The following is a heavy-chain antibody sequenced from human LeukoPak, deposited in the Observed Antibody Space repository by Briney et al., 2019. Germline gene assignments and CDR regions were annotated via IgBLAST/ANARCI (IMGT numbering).Heavy chain of an antibody. CDR2: IIPIFGTT. V-gene: IGHV1-69*05. D-gene: IGHD1-7*01. CDR3: ITGTPALYFDY. J-gene: IGHJ4*02. CDR1: GGTFSSYA. Sequence: ASVKVSCKASGGTFSSYAISWVRQAPGQGLEWMGGIIPIFGTTNYAQKFQGRVTITTDESTSTAYMELSSLRSEDTAVYYCITGTPALYFDYWGQGTLVTVSS.